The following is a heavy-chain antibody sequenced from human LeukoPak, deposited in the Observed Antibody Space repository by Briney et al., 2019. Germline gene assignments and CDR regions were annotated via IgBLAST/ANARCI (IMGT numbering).Heavy chain of an antibody. CDR2: IYYSGST. J-gene: IGHJ4*02. CDR1: GGSISTSSYY. CDR3: ARGDYYDSSGYYYYFDY. D-gene: IGHD3-22*01. Sequence: SETLSLICTVSGGSISTSSYYWSWIRQPPGKGLEWIGYIYYSGSTNYNPSLKSRVTIPVDTSKNQFSLKLSSVTAADTAVYYCARGDYYDSSGYYYYFDYWGQGTLVTVSS. V-gene: IGHV4-61*01.